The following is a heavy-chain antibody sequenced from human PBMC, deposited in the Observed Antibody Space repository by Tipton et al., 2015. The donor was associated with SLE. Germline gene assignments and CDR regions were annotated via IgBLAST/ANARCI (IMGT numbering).Heavy chain of an antibody. V-gene: IGHV3-48*03. J-gene: IGHJ5*02. CDR1: GFTFSSYE. Sequence: GSLRLSCAASGFTFSSYEMNWVRQAPGKGLEWVSYISSSGSTIYYADSVKGRFTISRDNAKNSLYLQMNSLGAEDTAVYYCARGHSSSWYNWFDPWGQGTLVTVSS. CDR2: ISSSGSTI. D-gene: IGHD6-13*01. CDR3: ARGHSSSWYNWFDP.